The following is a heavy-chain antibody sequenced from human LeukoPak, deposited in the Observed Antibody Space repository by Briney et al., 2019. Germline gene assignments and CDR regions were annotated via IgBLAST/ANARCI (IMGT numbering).Heavy chain of an antibody. CDR1: GFTFSSYS. CDR3: ATYSSDFGRLDP. Sequence: GGSLRLPCAASGFTFSSYSMNWVRQAPGKGLEWVSYISTSSSTIYYADSVKGRFTISRDNDKNSLYLQMNYLRAEDTAVYYCATYSSDFGRLDPWGQGTQVTVSS. V-gene: IGHV3-48*01. CDR2: ISTSSSTI. D-gene: IGHD3-22*01. J-gene: IGHJ5*02.